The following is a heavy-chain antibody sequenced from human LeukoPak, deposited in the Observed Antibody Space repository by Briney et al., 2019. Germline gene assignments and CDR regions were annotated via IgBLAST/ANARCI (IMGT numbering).Heavy chain of an antibody. Sequence: PGGSLRLSCAASGFTFSSYWMHWVRQAPGKGLVWVSRIKGDESSTSYADSVKGRFTISRDNSKNTLYLQMSSLRAEDTAVYYCAKDGRQRKTYFYGSGSANAFDIWGQGTMVTVSP. CDR3: AKDGRQRKTYFYGSGSANAFDI. CDR2: IKGDESST. CDR1: GFTFSSYW. J-gene: IGHJ3*02. D-gene: IGHD3-10*01. V-gene: IGHV3-74*01.